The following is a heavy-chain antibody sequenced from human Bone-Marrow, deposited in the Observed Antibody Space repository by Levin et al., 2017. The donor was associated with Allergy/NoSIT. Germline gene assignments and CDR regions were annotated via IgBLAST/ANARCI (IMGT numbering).Heavy chain of an antibody. CDR3: ARAIASRTYFDL. CDR2: VFYTGKT. V-gene: IGHV4-30-2*01. D-gene: IGHD6-6*01. CDR1: GGSISSDGHS. Sequence: SQTLSLTCTVSGGSISSDGHSWNWIRQPPGKGLEWIGYVFYTGKTYYNPSLRSRFALSLDRSKDQFSLTLSSVTAADTAVYYCARAIASRTYFDLWGQGTLVTVSS. J-gene: IGHJ5*02.